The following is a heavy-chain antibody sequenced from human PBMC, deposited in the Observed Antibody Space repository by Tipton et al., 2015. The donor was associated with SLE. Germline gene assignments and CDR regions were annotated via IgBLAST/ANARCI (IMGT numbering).Heavy chain of an antibody. CDR2: IYTSGGT. D-gene: IGHD2-21*02. Sequence: TLSLTCTVSGGSISSGSYYWSWIRQPAGRGLEWIGRIYTSGGTNYNPSLKSRVTMSVDTAKNQFSLKLTSVTAADTAVYYCARGMVTWRGAIVGVDVWGQGTTVNVSS. CDR3: ARGMVTWRGAIVGVDV. V-gene: IGHV4-61*02. J-gene: IGHJ6*02. CDR1: GGSISSGSYY.